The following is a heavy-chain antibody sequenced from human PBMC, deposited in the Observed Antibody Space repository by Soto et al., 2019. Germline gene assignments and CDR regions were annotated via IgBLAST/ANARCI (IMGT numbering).Heavy chain of an antibody. CDR2: IYYSGST. CDR3: ARRYGSGFDY. V-gene: IGHV4-59*08. CDR1: GGSISSYY. D-gene: IGHD5-18*01. J-gene: IGHJ4*02. Sequence: LSLTCTVSGGSISSYYWSWIRQPPGKGLEWIGYIYYSGSTNYNPSLKSRVTISVDTSKNQFSLKLSSVTAADTAVYYCARRYGSGFDYCGQGTRVTVSS.